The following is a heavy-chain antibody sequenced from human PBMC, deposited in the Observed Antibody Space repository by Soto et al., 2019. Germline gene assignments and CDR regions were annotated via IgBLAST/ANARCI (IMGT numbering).Heavy chain of an antibody. CDR3: AKDGQYGSGSLGWFDP. D-gene: IGHD3-10*01. V-gene: IGHV3-43*01. J-gene: IGHJ5*02. CDR2: ISWDGGST. Sequence: GGSLRLSCAASGFTFDDYTMHWVRPAPGKGLELVSLISWDGGSTYYADSVKGRFTISRDNSKNSLYLQMNSLRTEDTALYYCAKDGQYGSGSLGWFDPWGQGTLVTVSS. CDR1: GFTFDDYT.